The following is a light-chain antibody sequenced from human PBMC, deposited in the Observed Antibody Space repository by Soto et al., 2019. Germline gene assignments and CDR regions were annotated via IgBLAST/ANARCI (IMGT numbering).Light chain of an antibody. CDR2: AAS. Sequence: DLQMTQSPYSLSASVGDRVTITCRASQSISRFLNWYQQKSGKPPQLLIYAASSLQSGVPSRFSGSESVTDFTLTISTLQPEDFATYYCQQTYITPPWTFGPGSKVEIK. J-gene: IGKJ1*01. CDR1: QSISRF. V-gene: IGKV1-39*01. CDR3: QQTYITPPWT.